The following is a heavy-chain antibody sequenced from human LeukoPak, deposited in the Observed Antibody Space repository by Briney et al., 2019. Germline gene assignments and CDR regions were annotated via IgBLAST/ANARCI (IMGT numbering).Heavy chain of an antibody. J-gene: IGHJ4*02. Sequence: GGSLRLSCAASGFTLSSYGLNWVRQAPGKGLEWVSGISWNSGTIGYADSVKGRFTISRDNAKNSLYLQMNSLRTEDTALYYCAKATAPYNSGSNYWGQGTLVTVSS. CDR3: AKATAPYNSGSNY. D-gene: IGHD6-19*01. CDR2: ISWNSGTI. CDR1: GFTLSSYG. V-gene: IGHV3-9*01.